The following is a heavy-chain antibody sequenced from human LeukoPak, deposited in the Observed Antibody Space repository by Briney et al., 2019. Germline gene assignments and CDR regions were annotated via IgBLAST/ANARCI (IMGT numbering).Heavy chain of an antibody. CDR1: GFTFSSYE. CDR3: ARGQAMVRGVSYNWFDP. V-gene: IGHV3-7*01. CDR2: IKQDGSEK. D-gene: IGHD3-10*01. Sequence: PGGSLRLSCAASGFTFSSYEMNWVRQAPGKGLEWVANIKQDGSEKYYVDSVKGRFTISRDNAKNSLYLQMNSLRAEDTAVYYCARGQAMVRGVSYNWFDPWGQGTLVTVSS. J-gene: IGHJ5*02.